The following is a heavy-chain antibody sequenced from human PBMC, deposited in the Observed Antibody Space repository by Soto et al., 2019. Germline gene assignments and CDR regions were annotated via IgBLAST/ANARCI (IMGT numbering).Heavy chain of an antibody. CDR3: AKDIYSSGNNWFDR. Sequence: HPGGSLRLSCAASGFTFSSYAMSWVRQAPGKGLEWVSAISGSGGSTYYADSVKGRFTISRDNSKNTLYLQMNSLRAEDTAVYYCAKDIYSSGNNWFDRWDQETLVTVSS. V-gene: IGHV3-23*01. CDR1: GFTFSSYA. J-gene: IGHJ5*02. D-gene: IGHD6-19*01. CDR2: ISGSGGST.